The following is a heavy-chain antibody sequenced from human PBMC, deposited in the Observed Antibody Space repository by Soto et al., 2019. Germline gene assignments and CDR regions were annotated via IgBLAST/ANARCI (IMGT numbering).Heavy chain of an antibody. Sequence: QVQLVQSGAEVKKPGSSVKVSCKASGGTFSSYSINWVRQAPGQGIEWMGAIIPIFGTANYAQKFQGRVTITADENTSTAYMELSSLRSEDTAVYYCARDGGRHSGGIDYWGQGTLVTVSS. J-gene: IGHJ4*02. CDR1: GGTFSSYS. D-gene: IGHD1-26*01. CDR3: ARDGGRHSGGIDY. V-gene: IGHV1-69*01. CDR2: IIPIFGTA.